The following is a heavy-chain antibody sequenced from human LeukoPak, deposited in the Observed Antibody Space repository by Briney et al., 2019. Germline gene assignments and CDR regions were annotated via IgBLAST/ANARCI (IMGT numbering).Heavy chain of an antibody. J-gene: IGHJ4*02. V-gene: IGHV4-61*01. Sequence: TSETLSLTCTVSGYSISSGYYWGWIRQPPGKGLEWIGYIYYSGSTNYNPSLKSRVTISVDTSKNQFSLKLSSVTATDTAVYYCARYYIWGSPRFDYWGQGALVTVSS. CDR1: GYSISSGYY. D-gene: IGHD3-16*01. CDR3: ARYYIWGSPRFDY. CDR2: IYYSGST.